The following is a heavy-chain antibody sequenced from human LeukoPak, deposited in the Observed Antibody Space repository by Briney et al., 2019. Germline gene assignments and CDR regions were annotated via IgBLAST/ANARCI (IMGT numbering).Heavy chain of an antibody. CDR2: IIPLFGTP. D-gene: IGHD5-18*01. CDR3: ARGLGYSYGYMGY. CDR1: GGIFCSYA. V-gene: IGHV1-69*13. Sequence: VKVSCKASGGIFCSYAINWVRQAPGQGLEWMGGIIPLFGTPNYAQKFQGRVTITADESTSTAYMELSSLRSDDTAVYYCARGLGYSYGYMGYWGQGTLVTVSS. J-gene: IGHJ4*02.